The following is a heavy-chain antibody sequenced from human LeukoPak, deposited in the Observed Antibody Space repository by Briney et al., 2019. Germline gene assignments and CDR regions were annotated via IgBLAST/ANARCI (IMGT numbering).Heavy chain of an antibody. CDR1: GFTFSDHY. D-gene: IGHD4-17*01. V-gene: IGHV3-11*03. Sequence: GGSLRLSCAASGFTFSDHYMSWIRQAPGKGLEWVSYISSSSSYTNYADSVKGRFTISRDNAKKSLYLQMNSLRAEDTAVYYCARGIGSTVFFDHWGQGTLVTVSS. J-gene: IGHJ4*02. CDR3: ARGIGSTVFFDH. CDR2: ISSSSSYT.